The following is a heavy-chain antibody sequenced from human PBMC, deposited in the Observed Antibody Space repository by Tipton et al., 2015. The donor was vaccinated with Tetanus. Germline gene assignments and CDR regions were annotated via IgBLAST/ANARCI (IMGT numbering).Heavy chain of an antibody. Sequence: GSLRLSCAASGFSFSSYDMSWVRQAPGKGLEWVSGLSVSGDKSYYADSVRGRFTISRDNSKNTLYLQISSLRAEDTAMYYCAKPKFWGATNPFYDYWGQGTLVTVAS. CDR3: AKPKFWGATNPFYDY. V-gene: IGHV3-23*01. J-gene: IGHJ4*02. CDR2: LSVSGDKS. CDR1: GFSFSSYD. D-gene: IGHD3-16*01.